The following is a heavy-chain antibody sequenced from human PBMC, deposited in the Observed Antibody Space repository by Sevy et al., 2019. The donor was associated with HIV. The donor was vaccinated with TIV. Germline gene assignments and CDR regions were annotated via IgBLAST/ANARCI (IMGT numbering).Heavy chain of an antibody. V-gene: IGHV3-7*03. CDR2: INQGGSER. CDR3: GNSYTASGSSDY. D-gene: IGHD3-10*01. Sequence: GGSLRLSCAASGFTFSSYWMTWVRQPPGKGLEWVASINQGGSERNYVDSVKGRFIISRDNAENSLYLQMNSLRAEDTAVYYCGNSYTASGSSDYWGQRTLVTVSS. J-gene: IGHJ4*02. CDR1: GFTFSSYW.